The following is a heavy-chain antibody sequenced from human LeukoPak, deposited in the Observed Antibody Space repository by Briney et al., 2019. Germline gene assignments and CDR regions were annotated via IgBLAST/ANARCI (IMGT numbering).Heavy chain of an antibody. V-gene: IGHV3-48*03. CDR2: ITTSGTST. CDR1: GFTFSSYE. Sequence: WGSLRLSCATSGFTFSSYEMNWVRQAPGKGLEWISYITTSGTSTYYAASVKGRFTISRDNGKTALSLQMNSLRAEDTAVYYCVVHSATSCYWGQGPLPTVSS. D-gene: IGHD1-26*01. CDR3: VVHSATSCY. J-gene: IGHJ4*02.